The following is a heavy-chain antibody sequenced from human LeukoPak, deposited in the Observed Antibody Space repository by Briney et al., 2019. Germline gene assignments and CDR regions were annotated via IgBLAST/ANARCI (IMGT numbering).Heavy chain of an antibody. Sequence: VASVKVSCKASGYTFSTYDINWVRQATGQGLEWMGWMNPNSGNTGYAQKFQGRVTMTRNTSISTAYMELSSLRSEDTAVYYCARKAIVAASINWFDPWGQGTLVTVSS. CDR2: MNPNSGNT. V-gene: IGHV1-8*01. D-gene: IGHD6-13*01. J-gene: IGHJ5*02. CDR1: GYTFSTYD. CDR3: ARKAIVAASINWFDP.